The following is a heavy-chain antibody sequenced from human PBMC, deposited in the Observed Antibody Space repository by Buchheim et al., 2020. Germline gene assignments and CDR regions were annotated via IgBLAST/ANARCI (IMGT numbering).Heavy chain of an antibody. D-gene: IGHD7-27*01. Sequence: EVQLVESGGGLVLPGGSLRLSCAVAGFTFSSFEMNWVRQAPGKGLEWVSYISSSGSTKYYADSVKGRFTISRDNAENSMYLQMNSLRVEDTAAYYCASLKGRTGAGYGMDVWGQG. CDR1: GFTFSSFE. V-gene: IGHV3-48*03. CDR3: ASLKGRTGAGYGMDV. J-gene: IGHJ6*01. CDR2: ISSSGSTK.